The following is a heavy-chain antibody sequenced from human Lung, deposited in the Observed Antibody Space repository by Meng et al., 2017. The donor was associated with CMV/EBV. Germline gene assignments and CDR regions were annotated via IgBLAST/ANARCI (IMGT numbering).Heavy chain of an antibody. D-gene: IGHD6-13*01. J-gene: IGHJ4*02. CDR1: GGSFSGYY. CDR2: INHSGST. CDR3: AREGQLYSSSWYAFDY. Sequence: SXTLSLXCAVYGGSFSGYYWSWIRQPPGKGLEWIGEINHSGSTNYNPSLKSRVTISVDTSKNQFSLKLSSVTAADTAVYYCAREGQLYSSSWYAFDYWGKGTXVTVSS. V-gene: IGHV4-34*01.